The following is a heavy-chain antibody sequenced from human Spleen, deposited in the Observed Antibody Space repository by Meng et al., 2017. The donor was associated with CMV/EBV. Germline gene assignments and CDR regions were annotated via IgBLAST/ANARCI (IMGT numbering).Heavy chain of an antibody. Sequence: LTWAVYDGSFSGYYWSWIRQPPGKGLEWIGEINHSGSTNYNPSLKSRVTISVDTSKNQFSLKLSSVTAADTAVYYCASRLPWWYFDLWGRGTLVTVSS. J-gene: IGHJ2*01. CDR3: ASRLPWWYFDL. V-gene: IGHV4-34*01. CDR1: DGSFSGYY. CDR2: INHSGST. D-gene: IGHD3-16*01.